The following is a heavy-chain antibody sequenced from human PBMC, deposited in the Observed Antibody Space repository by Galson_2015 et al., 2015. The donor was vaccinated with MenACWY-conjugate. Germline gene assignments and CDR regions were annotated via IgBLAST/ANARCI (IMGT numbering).Heavy chain of an antibody. CDR2: ISPGDSNT. V-gene: IGHV5-51*01. CDR1: GYSFTSYW. Sequence: QSGAEVKKPGESLRISCKGFGYSFTSYWIAWVRQIPGKGLEWMGLISPGDSNTRYSPSFQGQVTISADKSISTAYLQWNSLQASDTSMYYGARHPPGGRGMGVWGQGTTVTGSS. D-gene: IGHD1-26*01. J-gene: IGHJ6*02. CDR3: ARHPPGGRGMGV.